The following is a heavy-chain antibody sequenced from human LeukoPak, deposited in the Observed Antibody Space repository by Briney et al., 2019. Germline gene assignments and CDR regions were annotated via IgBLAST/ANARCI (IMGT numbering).Heavy chain of an antibody. Sequence: ASVKVSCKASGYTFTSYGISWVRQAPGQGLEWMGWISAYNGNTNYAQKFQGWVTMTRDTSISTAYMELSRLRSDDTAVYYCARSDLSGILTGYYYYGMDVWGQRTTVTVSS. CDR2: ISAYNGNT. J-gene: IGHJ6*02. D-gene: IGHD3-9*01. V-gene: IGHV1-18*01. CDR3: ARSDLSGILTGYYYYGMDV. CDR1: GYTFTSYG.